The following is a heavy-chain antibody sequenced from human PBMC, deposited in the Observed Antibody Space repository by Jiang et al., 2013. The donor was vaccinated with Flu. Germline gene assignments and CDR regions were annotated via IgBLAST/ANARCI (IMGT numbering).Heavy chain of an antibody. CDR1: GFSLSTSGVG. J-gene: IGHJ4*02. Sequence: KPTQTLTLTCTFSGFSLSTSGVGXGWIRQPPGKALEWLALIYWDDDERYSPLLKSRLTITKDTSKNQVVLTMTNMDPVDTGTYYCAHNIGYSNGLWAYYFDQWGQGTLVT. V-gene: IGHV2-5*02. D-gene: IGHD4-11*01. CDR2: IYWDDDE. CDR3: AHNIGYSNGLWAYYFDQ.